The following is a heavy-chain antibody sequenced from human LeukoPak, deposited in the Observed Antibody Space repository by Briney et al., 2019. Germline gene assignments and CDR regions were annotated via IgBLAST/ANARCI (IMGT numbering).Heavy chain of an antibody. V-gene: IGHV3-64*01. Sequence: GGSLRLSCAASGFTFSSYAMHWVRQAPGKGLEYVSAISSNGGSTYYANSVKGRFTISRDNSKNTLYLQMGSLRAEDMAVYYCARLNAYYYYYYMDVWGKGTTVTVSS. CDR3: ARLNAYYYYYYMDV. CDR2: ISSNGGST. CDR1: GFTFSSYA. J-gene: IGHJ6*03.